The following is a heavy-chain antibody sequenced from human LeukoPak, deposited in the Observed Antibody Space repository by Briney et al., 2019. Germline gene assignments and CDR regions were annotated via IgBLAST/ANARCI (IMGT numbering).Heavy chain of an antibody. CDR3: ARDSRGGSGWYGYFDL. V-gene: IGHV3-21*01. Sequence: PGGSLRLSCAASGFMFATYTMNWVRQAPGKGLEWVSSISPSSFSIYYADSMKGRFTVSRDNAKNSLYLQMNSLRAEDTAIYYCARDSRGGSGWYGYFDLGGRGTLVTVYS. CDR2: ISPSSFSI. J-gene: IGHJ2*01. D-gene: IGHD6-19*01. CDR1: GFMFATYT.